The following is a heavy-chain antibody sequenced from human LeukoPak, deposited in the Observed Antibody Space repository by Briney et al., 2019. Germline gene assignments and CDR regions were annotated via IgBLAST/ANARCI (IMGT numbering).Heavy chain of an antibody. CDR2: IKPDGSQE. Sequence: PGGSLILSCAGSGFTFSSYWMTWVRQAPGKGLEWMANIKPDGSQENYVDSAKGRFTISRDNAKESVFLQMNSLRAEDTAVYYCVRVGFSDGGFDHWGQGTLVTVSS. CDR3: VRVGFSDGGFDH. J-gene: IGHJ4*02. D-gene: IGHD3-16*01. CDR1: GFTFSSYW. V-gene: IGHV3-7*01.